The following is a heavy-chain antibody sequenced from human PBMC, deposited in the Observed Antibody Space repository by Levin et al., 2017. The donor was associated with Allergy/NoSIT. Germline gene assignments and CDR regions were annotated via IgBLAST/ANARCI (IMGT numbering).Heavy chain of an antibody. V-gene: IGHV3-33*01. CDR3: TTLGVGATDLDY. CDR2: IWYDGSDK. CDR1: GFTFRSYG. D-gene: IGHD1-26*01. J-gene: IGHJ4*02. Sequence: PGGSLRLSCAASGFTFRSYGMHWVRQAPGKGLEWVAVIWYDGSDKYYADSVKGRFTISRDNSKNTLYLQMNSLRAEDTAVYYCTTLGVGATDLDYWGQGTLVTVSS.